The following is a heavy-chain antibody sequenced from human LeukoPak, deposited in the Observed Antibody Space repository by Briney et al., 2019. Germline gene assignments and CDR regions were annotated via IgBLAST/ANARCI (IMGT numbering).Heavy chain of an antibody. CDR1: GYTFTGYY. D-gene: IGHD6-19*01. Sequence: ASVKVSCKASGYTFTGYYMHWVRQAPGQGLEWMGWINPNSGGTKNTQKFQGRVTVTRDTSISTAYMELSRLRSEDTAVYYCARRAVGNSYYYSMDVWGKGTTVTVSS. V-gene: IGHV1-2*02. CDR3: ARRAVGNSYYYSMDV. J-gene: IGHJ6*03. CDR2: INPNSGGT.